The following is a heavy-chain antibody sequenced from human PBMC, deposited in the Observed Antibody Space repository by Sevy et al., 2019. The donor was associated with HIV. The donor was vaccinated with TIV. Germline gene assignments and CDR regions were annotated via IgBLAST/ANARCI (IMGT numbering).Heavy chain of an antibody. CDR3: TKDIVRDIVVVPAAMYYYYYYMDV. V-gene: IGHV3-9*01. CDR1: GFTFDDYA. J-gene: IGHJ6*03. CDR2: ISWNSGSI. D-gene: IGHD2-2*01. Sequence: GGSLRLSCAASGFTFDDYAMHWVRQAPGKGLEWVSGISWNSGSIGYADSVKGRFTISRDNAKNSLYLQMNSLRAEDTALYYCTKDIVRDIVVVPAAMYYYYYYMDVWGKGTTVTVSS.